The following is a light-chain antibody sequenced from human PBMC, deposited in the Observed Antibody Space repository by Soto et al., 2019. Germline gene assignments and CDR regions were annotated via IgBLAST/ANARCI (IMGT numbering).Light chain of an antibody. Sequence: EIVMTQSPVTLSVSLGDRVTLSCRASQSVSNAVAWYQQKYGQSPRLLIYAASTRATGVPDRFRGSGSGTDFTLTISSMQSEDFAIYYCQQYDLWGSFGGGARVEI. CDR2: AAS. V-gene: IGKV3-15*01. J-gene: IGKJ4*01. CDR1: QSVSNA. CDR3: QQYDLWGS.